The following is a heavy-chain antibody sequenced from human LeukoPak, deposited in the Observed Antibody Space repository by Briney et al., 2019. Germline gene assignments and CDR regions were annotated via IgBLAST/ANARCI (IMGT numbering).Heavy chain of an antibody. CDR3: ARHFAYSSSSYFDY. D-gene: IGHD6-6*01. CDR1: VGSVSNYY. J-gene: IGHJ4*02. V-gene: IGHV4-59*08. CDR2: VYYTGST. Sequence: PSETLSLTCRVSVGSVSNYYWSWIRQPPGKGRECIGYVYYTGSTNYNPSLKSRVTMFEDKSKNQFSLRLYSVTVADTAVYYCARHFAYSSSSYFDYWGQGSLVTVSS.